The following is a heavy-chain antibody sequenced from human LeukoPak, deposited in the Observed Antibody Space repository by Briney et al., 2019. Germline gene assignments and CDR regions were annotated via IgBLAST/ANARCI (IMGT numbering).Heavy chain of an antibody. J-gene: IGHJ5*02. V-gene: IGHV1-2*02. Sequence: GASVKVSCKASGYTFTGYYMHWVRQAPGQGLEWMGWINPNSGGTNYAQKFQGRVTMTRDTSISTAYMELSRLRSDDTAVYYCATSTPVNWNYFTTWGQGTLVTVSS. CDR3: ATSTPVNWNYFTT. CDR1: GYTFTGYY. CDR2: INPNSGGT. D-gene: IGHD1-7*01.